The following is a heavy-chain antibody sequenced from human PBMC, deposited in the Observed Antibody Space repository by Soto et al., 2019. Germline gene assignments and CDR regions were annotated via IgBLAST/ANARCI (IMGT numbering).Heavy chain of an antibody. Sequence: EVQLLESGGGFVQPGGSLRLSCAASGFTFSTFAMTWVRQAPGKGLEWVSGISSGGNQTYHADSGRGRFTISRDDSINTQDLALNNLRGGDSAVYYCAQGLRPGNDMDAWGRGTTVTVSS. CDR2: ISSGGNQT. CDR3: AQGLRPGNDMDA. D-gene: IGHD1-1*01. V-gene: IGHV3-23*01. J-gene: IGHJ6*02. CDR1: GFTFSTFA.